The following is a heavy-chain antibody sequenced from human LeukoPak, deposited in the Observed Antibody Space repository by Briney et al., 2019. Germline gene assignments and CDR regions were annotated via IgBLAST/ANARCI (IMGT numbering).Heavy chain of an antibody. CDR3: ARDRGIVGATWDVDY. J-gene: IGHJ4*02. Sequence: GGSLRLSCAASGFTFSSYWMHWVRQAPGKGLVWVSRINSDGSSTSYADSVKGRFTISRDNAKNTLYLQMNSLRAEDTAVYYCARDRGIVGATWDVDYWGQGTLVTVSS. CDR1: GFTFSSYW. CDR2: INSDGSST. V-gene: IGHV3-74*01. D-gene: IGHD1-26*01.